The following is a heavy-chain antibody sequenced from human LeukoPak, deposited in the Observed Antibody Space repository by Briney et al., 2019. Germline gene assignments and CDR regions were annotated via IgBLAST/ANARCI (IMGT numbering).Heavy chain of an antibody. Sequence: PSATLSLTCAVYGGSFSGYYWSWLRQPPGKGLEWIGEINHSGSTNYNPSLKSRVTISVDTSKNQFSLKLSSVTAADTAVYYCARAQEDSSGWRGDYFDYWGQGTLVTVSS. V-gene: IGHV4-34*01. CDR2: INHSGST. CDR1: GGSFSGYY. D-gene: IGHD6-19*01. CDR3: ARAQEDSSGWRGDYFDY. J-gene: IGHJ4*02.